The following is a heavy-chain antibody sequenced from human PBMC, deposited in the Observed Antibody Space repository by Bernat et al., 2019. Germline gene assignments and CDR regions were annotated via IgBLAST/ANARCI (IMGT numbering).Heavy chain of an antibody. CDR2: INHSGST. Sequence: QVQLQQWGAGLLKPSETLSLTCAVYGGSFSGYYWSWIRQPPGKGLEWIGEINHSGSTNYNPSLKSRVTISVDTSKNQFSLKLSSVTAADTAVYYCARGLGDSSSWYNYFDYWGQGTLVTVSS. J-gene: IGHJ4*02. CDR1: GGSFSGYY. D-gene: IGHD6-13*01. CDR3: ARGLGDSSSWYNYFDY. V-gene: IGHV4-34*01.